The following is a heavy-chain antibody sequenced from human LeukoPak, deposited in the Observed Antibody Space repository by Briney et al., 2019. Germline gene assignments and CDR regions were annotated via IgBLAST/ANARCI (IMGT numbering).Heavy chain of an antibody. CDR3: ARDPLSQYSSGWYYFDY. J-gene: IGHJ4*02. CDR2: ISSNGGST. Sequence: GWSLRLSCAASGFTFSSYAMHWARQAPGKGLEYVSAISSNGGSTYYANSVKGRFTISRDNSKNALYLQMGSLRAEDMAVYYCARDPLSQYSSGWYYFDYWGQGTLVTVSS. V-gene: IGHV3-64*01. CDR1: GFTFSSYA. D-gene: IGHD6-19*01.